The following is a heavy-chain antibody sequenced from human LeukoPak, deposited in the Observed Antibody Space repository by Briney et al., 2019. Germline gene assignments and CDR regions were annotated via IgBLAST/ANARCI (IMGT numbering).Heavy chain of an antibody. CDR2: IYYSGST. V-gene: IGHV4-59*08. J-gene: IGHJ4*02. CDR1: GGSISSYY. D-gene: IGHD6-19*01. CDR3: AGLSGSGWYRAY. Sequence: SETLSLTCTVSGGSISSYYWSWIRQPPGKGLEWIGYIYYSGSTNYNPSLKSRVTISVDTSKNQFSLKLSSVTAADTAVYYCAGLSGSGWYRAYWGQGTLVTVSS.